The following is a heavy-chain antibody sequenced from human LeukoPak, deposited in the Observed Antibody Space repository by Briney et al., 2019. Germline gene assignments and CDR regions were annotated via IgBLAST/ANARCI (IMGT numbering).Heavy chain of an antibody. CDR2: ITGGGATT. CDR3: AKSRAPYCTNGACFRGLDY. D-gene: IGHD2-8*01. J-gene: IGHJ4*02. Sequence: GGSLRPSCAASGFIFSTYPMGWVRQAPGKGLEWVAVITGGGATTYHADSLEGRFTISRDNPKNVLFLQMDSLRAEDTAVYYCAKSRAPYCTNGACFRGLDYWGLGTLVTVSS. V-gene: IGHV3-23*01. CDR1: GFIFSTYP.